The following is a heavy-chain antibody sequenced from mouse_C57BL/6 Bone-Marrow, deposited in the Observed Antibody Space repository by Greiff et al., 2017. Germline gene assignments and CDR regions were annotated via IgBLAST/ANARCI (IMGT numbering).Heavy chain of an antibody. CDR3: ARTTVVARDYAMDY. J-gene: IGHJ4*01. D-gene: IGHD1-1*01. CDR1: GFTFSDYG. Sequence: EVMLVESGGGLVKPGGSLKLSCAASGFTFSDYGMHWVRQAPEKGLEWVAYISSGSSTIYYADTVKGRFTISRDNAKNTLFLQMTSLRSEDTAMYYCARTTVVARDYAMDYWGQGTSVTVSS. V-gene: IGHV5-17*01. CDR2: ISSGSSTI.